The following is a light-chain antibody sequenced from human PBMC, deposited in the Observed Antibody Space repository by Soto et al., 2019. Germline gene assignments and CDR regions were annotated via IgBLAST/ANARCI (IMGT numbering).Light chain of an antibody. Sequence: EIVLTQSPGTLSLSPGERATLSCRASQSVSSSYLAWYQQKPGQAPRLLIYGASSRATGIPDRFSGSGSGTDFTLTVSSLEPEDFAVYYCQQYSSSPWTFGQGTKVEIK. CDR1: QSVSSSY. CDR3: QQYSSSPWT. J-gene: IGKJ1*01. V-gene: IGKV3-20*01. CDR2: GAS.